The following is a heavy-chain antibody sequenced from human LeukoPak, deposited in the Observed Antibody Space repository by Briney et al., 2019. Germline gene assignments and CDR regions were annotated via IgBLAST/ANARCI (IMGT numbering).Heavy chain of an antibody. CDR1: GFTFSSYS. Sequence: GGSLRLSCAASGFTFSSYSMNWVRQAPGKGLEWVSSISSSSSYIYYADSVKGRFTISRDNAKNSLYMQMNSLRAEDTAVYYCAGFYRSIAVAGSWYNWFDPWGQGTLVTVSS. D-gene: IGHD6-19*01. J-gene: IGHJ5*02. CDR2: ISSSSSYI. V-gene: IGHV3-21*01. CDR3: AGFYRSIAVAGSWYNWFDP.